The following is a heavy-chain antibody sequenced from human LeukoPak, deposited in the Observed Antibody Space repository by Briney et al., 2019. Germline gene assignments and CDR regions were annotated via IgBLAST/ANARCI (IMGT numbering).Heavy chain of an antibody. D-gene: IGHD5-24*01. CDR1: GFTFSSYS. CDR2: ISSSSSYI. V-gene: IGHV3-21*01. Sequence: PGGSLRLSCAASGFTFSSYSMNWVRQAPGKGLEGVSSISSSSSYIYYADSVRGRFTISRDNAKNSLYLQMNSLRAEDTAVYYCARGVMATTKRGTFSDYWGQGTLVTVSS. CDR3: ARGVMATTKRGTFSDY. J-gene: IGHJ4*02.